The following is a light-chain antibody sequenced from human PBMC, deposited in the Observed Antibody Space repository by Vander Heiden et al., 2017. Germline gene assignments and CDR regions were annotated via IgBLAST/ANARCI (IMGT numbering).Light chain of an antibody. J-gene: IGLJ1*01. Sequence: QSALPQPASVSGSPGQSITISCTGTSSDVGGYNYVSWYQQHPGKAPKLMIYEVSKRPSGVSNRFSGSKSGNTASLTISELQAEEEADYYCSSYTSSSTYVFGTGTKVTVL. CDR2: EVS. CDR1: SSDVGGYNY. CDR3: SSYTSSSTYV. V-gene: IGLV2-14*01.